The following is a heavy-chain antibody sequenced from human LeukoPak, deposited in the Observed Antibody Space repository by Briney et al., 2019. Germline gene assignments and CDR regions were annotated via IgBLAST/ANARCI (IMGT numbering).Heavy chain of an antibody. CDR1: GFTFSSYA. D-gene: IGHD3-16*01. J-gene: IGHJ6*02. CDR2: ISSRSSNI. Sequence: GGSLRLSCAASGFTFSSYAMTWVRQAPGKGLEWVSYISSRSSNIYYADSVKGRFTIPRDNAKNSLYLQMNSLRDEDTAMYYCARIPGGYYYGMDVWGQGTTVTVSS. V-gene: IGHV3-48*02. CDR3: ARIPGGYYYGMDV.